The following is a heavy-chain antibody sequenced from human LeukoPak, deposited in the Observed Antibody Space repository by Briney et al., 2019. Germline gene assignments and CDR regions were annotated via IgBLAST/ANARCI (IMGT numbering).Heavy chain of an antibody. D-gene: IGHD6-6*01. CDR2: IYTSGST. CDR1: GGSISSYY. Sequence: PSETLSLTCTVSGGSISSYYWSWIRQPAGKGLEWIGRIYTSGSTNYSPSLKSRVTMSVDTSKNQFSLKLSSVTAADTAVYYCARHRAYSSSSPFDYWGQGTLVTVSS. J-gene: IGHJ4*02. CDR3: ARHRAYSSSSPFDY. V-gene: IGHV4-4*07.